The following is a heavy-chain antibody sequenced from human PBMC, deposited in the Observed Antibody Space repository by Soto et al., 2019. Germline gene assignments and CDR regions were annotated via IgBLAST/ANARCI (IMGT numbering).Heavy chain of an antibody. D-gene: IGHD3-10*01. CDR3: ARVQGSGSYYHYYYYYMDV. V-gene: IGHV4-31*03. J-gene: IGHJ6*03. CDR2: IYYSGST. CDR1: GGSISSGGYY. Sequence: SATLSLTCTVSGGSISSGGYYWSWIRQHPGKGLEWIGYIYYSGSTYYNPSLKSRVTISVDTSKNQFSLKLSSVTAADTAVYYCARVQGSGSYYHYYYYYMDVWGKGTTVT.